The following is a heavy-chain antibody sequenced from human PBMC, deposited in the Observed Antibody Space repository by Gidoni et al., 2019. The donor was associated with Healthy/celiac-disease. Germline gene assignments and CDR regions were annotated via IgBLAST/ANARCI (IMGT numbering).Heavy chain of an antibody. Sequence: EVQLVESGGGLVQPGRSLRLSCAASGFTFDDYAMHWVRQAPGKGLGWVLGFSWNSGSIGYADSVKGRFTISRDNAKNSLYLQMNSLRAEDTALYYCAKGGFDCSSTSCRQNWFDPWGQGTLVTVSS. CDR1: GFTFDDYA. D-gene: IGHD2-2*01. J-gene: IGHJ5*02. CDR2: FSWNSGSI. CDR3: AKGGFDCSSTSCRQNWFDP. V-gene: IGHV3-9*01.